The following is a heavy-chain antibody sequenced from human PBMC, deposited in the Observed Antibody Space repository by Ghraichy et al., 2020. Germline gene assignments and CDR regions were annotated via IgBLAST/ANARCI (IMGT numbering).Heavy chain of an antibody. CDR1: GFTFSSYA. Sequence: GESLNISCAASGFTFSSYAMSWVRQAPGKGLEWVSAISGSGGSTYYADSVKGRFTISRDNSKNTLYLQMNSLRAEDTAVYYCAKHYYDSSGYYRFDYWGQGTLVTVSS. V-gene: IGHV3-23*01. CDR2: ISGSGGST. J-gene: IGHJ4*02. CDR3: AKHYYDSSGYYRFDY. D-gene: IGHD3-22*01.